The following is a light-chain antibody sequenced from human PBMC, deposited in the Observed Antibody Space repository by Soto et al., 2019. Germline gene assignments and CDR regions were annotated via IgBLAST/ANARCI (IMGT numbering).Light chain of an antibody. CDR3: ASYRSAYXLVV. V-gene: IGLV2-14*01. CDR2: EVT. CDR1: SRDICNYDY. Sequence: QSFLAQPASVSGSPGQSITISCTGTSRDICNYDYFSWYQHHPGKSPKLRIYEVTIRPSGLSDRFSGSKSGMTASLTIYGLQHEDEADYFRASYRSAYXLVVFGTGTKVXV. J-gene: IGLJ1*01.